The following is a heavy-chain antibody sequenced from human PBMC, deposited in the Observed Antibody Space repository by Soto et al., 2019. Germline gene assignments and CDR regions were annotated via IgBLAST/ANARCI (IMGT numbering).Heavy chain of an antibody. CDR2: IYHSGST. CDR3: ARDPYSGTYSKHY. CDR1: GGSISSSNW. D-gene: IGHD1-26*01. V-gene: IGHV4-4*02. Sequence: QVQLQESGPGLLKPSGTLSLTCAVSGGSISSSNWWYWVRQPPGKGLEWIGEIYHSGSTNYNPSLKSRVTISVEKSKNQFSLKLSSVTAADTAVYYCARDPYSGTYSKHYWGQGILVTVSS. J-gene: IGHJ4*02.